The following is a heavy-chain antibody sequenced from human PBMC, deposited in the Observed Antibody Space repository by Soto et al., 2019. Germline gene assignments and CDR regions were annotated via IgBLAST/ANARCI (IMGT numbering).Heavy chain of an antibody. CDR3: AKSFVAIPHLYQYMDV. CDR2: ITWNGVDM. J-gene: IGHJ6*03. D-gene: IGHD2-2*01. Sequence: EVQLVESGGGLVQPGGSLRLSCAASGFTFEDYAMHWVRQTPGKGLEWVSGITWNGVDMGYAASVQGRFTISRDDAQNSLFLQMNSLRPEDTALYYCAKSFVAIPHLYQYMDVWGKGTTVTVSS. V-gene: IGHV3-9*01. CDR1: GFTFEDYA.